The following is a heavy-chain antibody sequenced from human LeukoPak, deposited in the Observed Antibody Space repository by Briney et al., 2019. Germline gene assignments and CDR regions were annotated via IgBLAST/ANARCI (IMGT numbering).Heavy chain of an antibody. CDR3: AKGTSGWYWRFDY. CDR2: ITGGGGTT. Sequence: GGSLRLSCAASGFTFSSYWMSWVRQAPGKGLEWVSGITGGGGTTYYADSVKGRFTISRDNSKNTLFLQMNSLRAEDTAVYYCAKGTSGWYWRFDYWGQGTLVTVSS. J-gene: IGHJ4*02. D-gene: IGHD6-19*01. V-gene: IGHV3-23*01. CDR1: GFTFSSYW.